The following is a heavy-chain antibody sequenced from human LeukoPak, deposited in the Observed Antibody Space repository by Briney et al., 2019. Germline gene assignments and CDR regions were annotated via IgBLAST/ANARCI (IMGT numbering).Heavy chain of an antibody. CDR3: ARDYYDRNDAFDI. CDR1: GGSISSYY. Sequence: SETLSLTCTVSGGSISSYYWSWIRQPPGKGLEWIGYIYYSGSTNYNPSLKSRVTISVDTSKNQFSLKLSSVTAADTAVYYYARDYYDRNDAFDIWGQGTMVTVSS. D-gene: IGHD3-22*01. CDR2: IYYSGST. V-gene: IGHV4-59*01. J-gene: IGHJ3*02.